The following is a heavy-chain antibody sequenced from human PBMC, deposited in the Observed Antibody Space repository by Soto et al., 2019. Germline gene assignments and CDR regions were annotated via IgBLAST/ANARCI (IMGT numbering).Heavy chain of an antibody. Sequence: SETLSLTCTVSGGSISSGGYYWSWIRQHPGKGLEWIGYIYYSGSTYYNPSLKSRVTISVDTSKNQFSLKLSSVTAADTAVYYCARGKYCSGGSCYSEWFDYWGQGTLVTVSS. J-gene: IGHJ4*02. CDR3: ARGKYCSGGSCYSEWFDY. CDR1: GGSISSGGYY. CDR2: IYYSGST. V-gene: IGHV4-31*03. D-gene: IGHD2-15*01.